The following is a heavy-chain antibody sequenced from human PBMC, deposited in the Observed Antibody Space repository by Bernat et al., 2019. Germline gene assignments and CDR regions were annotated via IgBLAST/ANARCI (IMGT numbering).Heavy chain of an antibody. D-gene: IGHD3-22*01. CDR1: GYTFTNYG. Sequence: QVQLVQSEAEVKKPGASVKVSCKTSGYTFTNYGISWVRQAPGQGLEWMGWISAYNDNSNYAQNLQGRVTMTTDTSTSTAYMELRSLRSDDTAVYYCATHSYDSNGYHYYFDYWGQGTLVTVSS. J-gene: IGHJ4*02. CDR2: ISAYNDNS. CDR3: ATHSYDSNGYHYYFDY. V-gene: IGHV1-18*01.